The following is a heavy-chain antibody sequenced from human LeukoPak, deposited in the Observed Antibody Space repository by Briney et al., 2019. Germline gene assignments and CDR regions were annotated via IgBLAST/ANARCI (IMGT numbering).Heavy chain of an antibody. CDR2: LYSDGDT. CDR1: GFTVITND. CDR3: ARGVEPLAANTLAY. J-gene: IGHJ4*02. Sequence: GGSLSLSCAASGFTVITNDMTCDRHAPGKGREWVSVLYSDGDTKYADYVQGRFTISRDKSKDTLYLEMNSLSPDDTAVYYCARGVEPLAANTLAYWGQGTLVTVSS. D-gene: IGHD1-14*01. V-gene: IGHV3-53*01.